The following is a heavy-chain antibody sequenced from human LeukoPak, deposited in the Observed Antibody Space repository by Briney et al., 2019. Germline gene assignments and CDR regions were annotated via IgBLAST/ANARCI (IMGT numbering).Heavy chain of an antibody. D-gene: IGHD6-19*01. CDR1: GFSFNTAW. CDR2: IKNKTDDGTA. V-gene: IGHV3-15*01. Sequence: GGSLRLSCAASGFSFNTAWMNWVRQTPGKGLEWLGRIKNKTDDGTAEYAAHVKGRFIISRDDSKNMLSLEMRSLRAEDTGVYYCTTRGIAVSGLGYWGRGTLVVVSS. CDR3: TTRGIAVSGLGY. J-gene: IGHJ4*02.